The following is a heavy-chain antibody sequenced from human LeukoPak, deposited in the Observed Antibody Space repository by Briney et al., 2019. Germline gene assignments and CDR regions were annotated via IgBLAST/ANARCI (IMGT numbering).Heavy chain of an antibody. CDR3: ARGGYDFWSGYYPYYYGMDV. D-gene: IGHD3-3*01. CDR2: IYYSGRT. CDR1: GGSISSYY. V-gene: IGHV4-59*01. Sequence: SETLSLTCTVSGGSISSYYWSWIRQPPGKGLEWIGYIYYSGRTNYNPSLKSRVTISVDTSKNQFSLKLSSVTAADTAVYYCARGGYDFWSGYYPYYYGMDVWGQGTTVTVSS. J-gene: IGHJ6*02.